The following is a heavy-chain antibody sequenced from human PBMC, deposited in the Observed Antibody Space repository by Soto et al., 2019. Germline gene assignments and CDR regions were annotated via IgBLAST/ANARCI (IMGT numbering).Heavy chain of an antibody. Sequence: GGSLRLSCAASGFTFSSYSMNWVRQAPGKGLEWVSSISSSSSYIYYADSVKGRFTISRDNAKNSLYLQMNSLRAEDTAVYYCAREESHIPGRAFDIWGQGTMVTVSS. V-gene: IGHV3-21*01. CDR2: ISSSSSYI. CDR3: AREESHIPGRAFDI. J-gene: IGHJ3*02. CDR1: GFTFSSYS.